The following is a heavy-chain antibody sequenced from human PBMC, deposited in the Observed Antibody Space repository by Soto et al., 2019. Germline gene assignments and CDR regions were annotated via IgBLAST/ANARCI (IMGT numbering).Heavy chain of an antibody. CDR2: IYHSGST. CDR1: GGSISSSNW. J-gene: IGHJ6*02. CDR3: ARLAAAGTPHRKGGAKYYYYGMDV. Sequence: PSETLSLTCAVSGGSISSSNWWSWVRQPPGKGLEWIGEIYHSGSTNYNPSLKSRVTISVDKSKNQFSLKLSSVTAADTAVYYCARLAAAGTPHRKGGAKYYYYGMDVWGQGTTVTVSS. V-gene: IGHV4-4*02. D-gene: IGHD6-13*01.